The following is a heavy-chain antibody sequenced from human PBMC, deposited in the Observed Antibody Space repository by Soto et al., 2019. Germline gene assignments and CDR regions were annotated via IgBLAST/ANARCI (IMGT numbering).Heavy chain of an antibody. J-gene: IGHJ3*02. Sequence: QVQLVESGGGVVQPGRSLRLSCAASGFTFSSYAMHWVGQAPGKGLEWVAVISYDGSNKYYADSVKGRFTISRDNSKNPLYLQRNSRGAGDTAVYYCAKPHDNSPGAKDAFDIWGQGKMVPVSS. CDR1: GFTFSSYA. CDR3: AKPHDNSPGAKDAFDI. V-gene: IGHV3-30-3*02. D-gene: IGHD1-1*01. CDR2: ISYDGSNK.